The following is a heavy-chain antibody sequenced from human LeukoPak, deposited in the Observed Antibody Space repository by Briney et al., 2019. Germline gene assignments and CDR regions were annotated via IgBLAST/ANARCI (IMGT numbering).Heavy chain of an antibody. CDR1: GGTFSSYA. CDR3: AREVYNWNDGETYYYYMDV. D-gene: IGHD1-20*01. Sequence: SVKVSCKASGGTFSSYAISWVRQAPGQGLEWTGGIIPIFGTANYAQKFQGRVTITTDESTSTAYMELSSLRSEDTAVYYCAREVYNWNDGETYYYYMDVWGKGTTVTVSS. J-gene: IGHJ6*03. V-gene: IGHV1-69*05. CDR2: IIPIFGTA.